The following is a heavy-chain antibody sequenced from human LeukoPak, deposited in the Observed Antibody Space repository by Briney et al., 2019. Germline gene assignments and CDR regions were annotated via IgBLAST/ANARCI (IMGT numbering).Heavy chain of an antibody. CDR3: ARDAVDTANAV. CDR2: INSDGSST. Sequence: GGSLRLSCAASGFTFSSYWMHWGRQAPGKGLVWVSRINSDGSSTSYADSVKGRFTISRDNAKNTLYLQMNSLRAEDTAVYYCARDAVDTANAVWGQGTTVTVSS. D-gene: IGHD5-18*01. J-gene: IGHJ6*02. V-gene: IGHV3-74*01. CDR1: GFTFSSYW.